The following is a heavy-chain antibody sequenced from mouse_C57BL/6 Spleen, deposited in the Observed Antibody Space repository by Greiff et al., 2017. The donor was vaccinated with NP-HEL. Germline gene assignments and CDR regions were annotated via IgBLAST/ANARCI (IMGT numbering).Heavy chain of an antibody. V-gene: IGHV1-26*01. CDR1: GYTFTDYY. CDR3: ARGGPYAMDY. Sequence: SGYTFTDYYMNWVKQSHGKSLEWIGDINPNNGGTSYNQKFKGKATLTVDKSSSTAYMELRSLTSEDSAVYYCARGGPYAMDYWGQGTSVTVSS. CDR2: INPNNGGT. J-gene: IGHJ4*01.